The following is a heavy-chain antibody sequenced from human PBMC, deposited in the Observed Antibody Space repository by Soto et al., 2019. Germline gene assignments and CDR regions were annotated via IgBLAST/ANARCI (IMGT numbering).Heavy chain of an antibody. CDR3: ARGRYYGSGSRTDYYDYDGMDV. V-gene: IGHV1-69*12. Sequence: QVQLVQSGAEVKKPGSSVKVSCKASGGTFSSYAISWVRQAPGQGLEWMGGIIPIFGTANYAQKFQGRVTITADESTRPAYMELSSLRSEDTAVYYCARGRYYGSGSRTDYYDYDGMDVWGQGTTVTGSS. CDR1: GGTFSSYA. CDR2: IIPIFGTA. J-gene: IGHJ6*02. D-gene: IGHD3-10*01.